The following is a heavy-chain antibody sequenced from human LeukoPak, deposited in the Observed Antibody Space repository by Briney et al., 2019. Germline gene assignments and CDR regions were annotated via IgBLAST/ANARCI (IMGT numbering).Heavy chain of an antibody. CDR3: ARGDGFTIED. Sequence: GGSLRLSCAASGFTFSSYWMSWVRQAPGEGLEWVSLISSGGITHSADSVKGRFAISRDNSKNTVYLQMNSLRVEDAAVYYCARGDGFTIEDWGQGTLVTVSS. CDR2: ISSGGIT. V-gene: IGHV3-66*01. J-gene: IGHJ4*02. D-gene: IGHD3-3*01. CDR1: GFTFSSYW.